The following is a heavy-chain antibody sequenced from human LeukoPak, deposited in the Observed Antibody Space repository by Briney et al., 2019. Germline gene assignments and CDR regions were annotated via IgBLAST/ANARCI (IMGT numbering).Heavy chain of an antibody. D-gene: IGHD3-22*01. CDR1: GFTFSSFA. CDR3: AKGNYYDRSGYYGLDY. V-gene: IGHV3-23*01. CDR2: ISASGGST. J-gene: IGHJ4*02. Sequence: GGSLRLSCAASGFTFSSFAMSWVRQAPGKGLEWVSPISASGGSTYYADSVKGRFTISRDNSKNMLYLQMNSLRAEDTAVYYCAKGNYYDRSGYYGLDYWGQGTLVTVSS.